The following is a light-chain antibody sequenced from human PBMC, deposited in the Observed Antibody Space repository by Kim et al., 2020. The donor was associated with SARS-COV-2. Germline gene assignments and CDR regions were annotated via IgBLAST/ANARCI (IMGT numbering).Light chain of an antibody. Sequence: SELTQPPSASGTPGQRVTISCSGSSSNIGSNTVNWYQQLPGTAPKLLIYSNNQRPSGVPDRFSGSKPGTSASLAISGLQSEDEADYYCAAWDDSLNGWVFGGGTQLTVL. J-gene: IGLJ3*02. CDR2: SNN. CDR1: SSNIGSNT. V-gene: IGLV1-44*01. CDR3: AAWDDSLNGWV.